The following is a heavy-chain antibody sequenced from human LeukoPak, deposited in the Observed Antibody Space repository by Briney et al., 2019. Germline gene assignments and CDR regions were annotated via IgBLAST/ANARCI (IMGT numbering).Heavy chain of an antibody. Sequence: SETLSLTCSVSGTSITPYSWSWIRQPPGRGLEWIGYFYTSGNTHQNPSLKSRITMSIDASKNQFSLRLSSMTAADTAVYYCARHRAEVATITDDTFDMWGQGTMVTVSS. J-gene: IGHJ3*02. CDR1: GTSITPYS. D-gene: IGHD5-24*01. CDR2: FYTSGNT. CDR3: ARHRAEVATITDDTFDM. V-gene: IGHV4-4*09.